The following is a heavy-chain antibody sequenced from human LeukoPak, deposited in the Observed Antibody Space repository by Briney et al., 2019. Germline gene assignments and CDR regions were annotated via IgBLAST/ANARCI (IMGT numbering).Heavy chain of an antibody. D-gene: IGHD2-2*01. CDR2: ISSSAGPI. CDR1: GFTFSSYE. Sequence: PGGSLRLSCAASGFTFSSYEMNWVRQAPGKGLEWLSYISSSAGPIYYADSVRGRFTISRDNAKNSLYLQMSSLRAEDTAVYYCARGDTGVVPDYWGQGTLVTVSS. J-gene: IGHJ4*02. CDR3: ARGDTGVVPDY. V-gene: IGHV3-48*03.